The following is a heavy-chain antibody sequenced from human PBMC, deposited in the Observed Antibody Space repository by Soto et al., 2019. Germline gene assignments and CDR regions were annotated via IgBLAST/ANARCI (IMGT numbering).Heavy chain of an antibody. CDR1: GLTFSSHA. Sequence: PGGSLRLSCAASGLTFSSHAMTWVRQAPGKGLEWVSFITGSGTSTKYADSVRGRFTISRDNSRDTLFLQMNSLRAEDTAVYYCAKQLWSQYYYGMDVWGQGTTVTVSS. J-gene: IGHJ6*02. CDR3: AKQLWSQYYYGMDV. D-gene: IGHD5-18*01. V-gene: IGHV3-23*01. CDR2: ITGSGTST.